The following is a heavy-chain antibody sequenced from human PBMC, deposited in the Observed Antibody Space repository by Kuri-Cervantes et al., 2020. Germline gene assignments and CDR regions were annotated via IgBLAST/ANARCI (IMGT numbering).Heavy chain of an antibody. CDR2: MNPNSGNT. J-gene: IGHJ4*02. CDR1: GYTFNSYD. D-gene: IGHD3-3*01. Sequence: ASVKVSCKLSGYTFNSYDINWVRQATGQGHEWMGWMNPNSGNTGYAQKFQGRLTMTRDTSISTAYMELRRLRSDDTAVYYCARDHGGKGRFWEWFTWDYWGQGTLVTVSS. CDR3: ARDHGGKGRFWEWFTWDY. V-gene: IGHV1-8*01.